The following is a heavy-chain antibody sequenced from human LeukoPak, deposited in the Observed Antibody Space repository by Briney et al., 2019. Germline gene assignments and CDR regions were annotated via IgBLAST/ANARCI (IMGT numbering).Heavy chain of an antibody. CDR2: IYPTGRT. D-gene: IGHD4-17*01. CDR1: GGSISGYY. V-gene: IGHV4-59*01. J-gene: IGHJ3*02. Sequence: PSETLSLTCTVSGGSISGYYWTWIRQSPGKGLEWIGYIYPTGRTNFNPSLKSRVTISVDTSKNQFSLKLSSVTAADTAVYYCARAPGYGDYFNAFDIWGQGTMVTVSS. CDR3: ARAPGYGDYFNAFDI.